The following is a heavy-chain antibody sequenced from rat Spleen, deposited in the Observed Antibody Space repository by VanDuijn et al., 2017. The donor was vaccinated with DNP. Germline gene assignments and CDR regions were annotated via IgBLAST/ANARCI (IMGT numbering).Heavy chain of an antibody. CDR1: GYSITSNY. V-gene: IGHV3-1*01. CDR2: IGYSGIT. CDR3: ARGLNYGGYKYYYWYFDF. D-gene: IGHD1-11*01. J-gene: IGHJ1*01. Sequence: EVLLQESGPGLVKPSQSLSLTCSVTGYSITSNYWGWIRKFPGNKMEWMAYIGYSGITGYNPSLRSRISISRDTSKNQFLLQVNSVTTEDTATYYCARGLNYGGYKYYYWYFDFWGPGTMVTVSS.